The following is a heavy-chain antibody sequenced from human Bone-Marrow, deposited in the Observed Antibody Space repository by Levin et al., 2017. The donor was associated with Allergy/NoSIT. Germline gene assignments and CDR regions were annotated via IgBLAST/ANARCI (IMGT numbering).Heavy chain of an antibody. CDR2: IYYSGST. CDR3: ARQSVPAAMNGFDS. J-gene: IGHJ5*01. D-gene: IGHD2-2*01. Sequence: SETLSLTCTVSGASISSFYWSWIRQPPGKGLEWIGYIYYSGSTNYSPSLKSRVSMSADMSRNQVYLTMSSVTAADTSVYYCARQSVPAAMNGFDSWGQGTLVTVSS. V-gene: IGHV4-59*08. CDR1: GASISSFY.